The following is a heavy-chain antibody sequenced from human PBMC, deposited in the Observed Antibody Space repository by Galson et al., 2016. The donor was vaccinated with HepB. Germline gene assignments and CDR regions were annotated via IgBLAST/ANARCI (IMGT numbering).Heavy chain of an antibody. V-gene: IGHV3-21*01. D-gene: IGHD5/OR15-5a*01. Sequence: SSSYIYYADSVKGRFTISRDNAKQSLYLQMNSLRAEDTAVYYCARDPGPGLRGYFDYWGQGILVTVSS. J-gene: IGHJ4*02. CDR3: ARDPGPGLRGYFDY. CDR2: SSSYI.